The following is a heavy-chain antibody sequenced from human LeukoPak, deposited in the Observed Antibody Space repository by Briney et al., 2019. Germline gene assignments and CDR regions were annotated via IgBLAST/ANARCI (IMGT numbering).Heavy chain of an antibody. Sequence: GGSLRLSCAASGFTFSSYNMNWVRQAPGKGLEWVSYISSSSSSIYYADSVKGRFTISRDNSKNTLYLQMNSLRAEDTAVYYCARAREFGDAFDIWGQGTMVTVSS. D-gene: IGHD3-10*01. J-gene: IGHJ3*02. CDR3: ARAREFGDAFDI. CDR1: GFTFSSYN. V-gene: IGHV3-48*01. CDR2: ISSSSSSI.